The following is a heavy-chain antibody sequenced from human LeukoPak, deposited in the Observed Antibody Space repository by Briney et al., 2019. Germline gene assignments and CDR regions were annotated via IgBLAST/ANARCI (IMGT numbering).Heavy chain of an antibody. Sequence: GASLQISCRVSGCAFASYWIGWVRQVPGKGLEWMGIIYPDDSDTKYSPSFQGQVTFSADKSINTAYLQWSSLKASDTAMYYCARFEVNHEDSSSFYYFDYWGQGTLVTVSS. CDR2: IYPDDSDT. CDR1: GCAFASYW. J-gene: IGHJ4*02. CDR3: ARFEVNHEDSSSFYYFDY. D-gene: IGHD3-22*01. V-gene: IGHV5-51*01.